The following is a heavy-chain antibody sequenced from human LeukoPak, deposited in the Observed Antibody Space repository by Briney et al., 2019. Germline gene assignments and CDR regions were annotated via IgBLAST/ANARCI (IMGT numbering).Heavy chain of an antibody. V-gene: IGHV4-39*07. CDR3: ARSAVVVITNHYFDY. D-gene: IGHD3-22*01. CDR1: GGSISSSSYY. CDR2: IYYSGST. Sequence: SETLSLTCTASGGSISSSSYYWGWIRQPPGKGLEWIGSIYYSGSTYYNPSLKSRVTISVDTSKNQFSLKLSSVTAADTAVYYCARSAVVVITNHYFDYWGQGTLVTVSS. J-gene: IGHJ4*02.